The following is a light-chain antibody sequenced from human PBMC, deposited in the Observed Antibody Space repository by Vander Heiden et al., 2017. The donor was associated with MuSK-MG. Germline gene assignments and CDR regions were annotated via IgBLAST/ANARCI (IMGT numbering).Light chain of an antibody. CDR2: DDS. V-gene: IGLV3-21*02. CDR3: QVWDSSSDHPV. Sequence: SDVLTQPPAVSVAPAQTARITCWANNVASKSVPWSQLKPGQAPVLVVYDDSDRPSGIPERFSGSNSGNTATLTISRVEAGDEADYYCQVWDSSSDHPVFGGGTKLTVL. J-gene: IGLJ2*01. CDR1: NVASKS.